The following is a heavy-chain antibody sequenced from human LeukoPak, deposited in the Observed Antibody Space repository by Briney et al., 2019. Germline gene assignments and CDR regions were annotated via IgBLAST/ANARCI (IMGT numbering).Heavy chain of an antibody. J-gene: IGHJ4*02. CDR1: GFTFSSYM. V-gene: IGHV3-7*01. CDR2: IKQDGSEK. Sequence: TGGSLRLSCAASGFTFSSYMMTWVRQAPGKGLEWVANIKQDGSEKYYVDSVKGRFTISRDNAKNSLYLQMNSLRAEDTAVYYCAREVGWFGVYYFNYWGQGTLVTVSS. CDR3: AREVGWFGVYYFNY. D-gene: IGHD3-10*01.